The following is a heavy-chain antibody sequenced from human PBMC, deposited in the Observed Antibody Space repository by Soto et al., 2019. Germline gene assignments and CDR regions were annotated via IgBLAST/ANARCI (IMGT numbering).Heavy chain of an antibody. CDR3: ARTPGDILTGYYRELWFDP. CDR1: GGTFSSYA. D-gene: IGHD3-9*01. J-gene: IGHJ5*02. Sequence: ASVKVSCKASGGTFSSYAISWVRQAPGQGLEWMGGIIPIFGTANYAQKLQGRVTITADESTSTAYMELSSLRSEDTAVYYCARTPGDILTGYYRELWFDPWGQGTLVTVSS. CDR2: IIPIFGTA. V-gene: IGHV1-69*13.